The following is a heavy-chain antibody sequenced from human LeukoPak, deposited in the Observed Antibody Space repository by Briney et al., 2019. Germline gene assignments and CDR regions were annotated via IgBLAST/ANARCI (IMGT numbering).Heavy chain of an antibody. D-gene: IGHD4-17*01. CDR2: MYPDDSDT. CDR1: GYSFSTYW. Sequence: GESLKISCKASGYSFSTYWIAWVRQMPGKGLELMGIMYPDDSDTRYSPSFQGQVTISADKSINTAYLQWNSLKASGTAMYYCARLKGGLVKLRECYFDYWGQGTLVTV. V-gene: IGHV5-51*01. CDR3: ARLKGGLVKLRECYFDY. J-gene: IGHJ4*02.